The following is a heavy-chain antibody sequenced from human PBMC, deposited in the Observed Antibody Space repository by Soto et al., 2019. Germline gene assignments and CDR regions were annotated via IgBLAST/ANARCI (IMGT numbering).Heavy chain of an antibody. CDR2: ISGSGGST. CDR3: AKDKPASISCSGGYCYSDY. V-gene: IGHV3-23*01. Sequence: EVQLLESGGGLVQPGGSLRLSCAASGFTFSSYAMSWVRQAPGKGLEWVSGISGSGGSTYYADSVKGRSTISRDNSKNTMYLPMNRLRAEDTAVYYCAKDKPASISCSGGYCYSDYCGQGTLVTVSS. CDR1: GFTFSSYA. D-gene: IGHD2-15*01. J-gene: IGHJ4*02.